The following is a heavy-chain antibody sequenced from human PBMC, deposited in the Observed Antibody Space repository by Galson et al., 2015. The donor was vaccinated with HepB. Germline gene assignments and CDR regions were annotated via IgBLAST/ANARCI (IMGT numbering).Heavy chain of an antibody. CDR2: IWYDGSNK. Sequence: SLRLSCAASGFTFSSYGMHWVRQAPGKGLEWVTVIWYDGSNKYYADSVKGRFTISRDNSKNTLYLQMNSLRAEDTAVYYCARVRWDGVVPAAMAYWGQGTLVTVSS. D-gene: IGHD2-2*01. J-gene: IGHJ4*02. CDR1: GFTFSSYG. V-gene: IGHV3-33*01. CDR3: ARVRWDGVVPAAMAY.